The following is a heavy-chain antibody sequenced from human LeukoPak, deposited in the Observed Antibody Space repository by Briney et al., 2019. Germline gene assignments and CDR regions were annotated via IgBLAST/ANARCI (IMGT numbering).Heavy chain of an antibody. J-gene: IGHJ4*02. CDR1: GYTFTGYY. CDR2: INPNSGGT. V-gene: IGHV1-2*02. CDR3: ARGGSSGWNPFDY. D-gene: IGHD6-19*01. Sequence: ASVKVSCKASGYTFTGYYMHWVRQAPGQGLEWMGWINPNSGGTNYAQKFQGRVTVTRETSISTAYMELSRLTSDDTAVYYRARGGSSGWNPFDYWGQGSLVTVSS.